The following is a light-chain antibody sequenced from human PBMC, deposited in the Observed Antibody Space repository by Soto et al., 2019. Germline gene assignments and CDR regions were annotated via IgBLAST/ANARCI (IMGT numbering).Light chain of an antibody. Sequence: QSVLTQPASVSGSPGQSIAISCTGTSSDVGGCNYVSWYQQHPGKAPKLMIYDVTNRPSGVSNRFSGSKSGNTASLTISGLQAEDEADYYCSSYTSSTTYVFGTGTKVTVL. CDR3: SSYTSSTTYV. CDR1: SSDVGGCNY. CDR2: DVT. V-gene: IGLV2-14*03. J-gene: IGLJ1*01.